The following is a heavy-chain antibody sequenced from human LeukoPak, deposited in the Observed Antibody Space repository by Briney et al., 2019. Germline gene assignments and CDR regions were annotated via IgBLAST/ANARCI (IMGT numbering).Heavy chain of an antibody. CDR2: IYYSGST. Sequence: NPSETLSLTCTVSGGPISSYYWSWIRQPPGKGLEWIGYIYYSGSTNYNPSLKSRVTISVDTSKNQFSLKLSSVTAADTAVYYCARSGTYSSSQFYYMDVWGKGTTVTVSS. V-gene: IGHV4-59*01. J-gene: IGHJ6*03. CDR3: ARSGTYSSSQFYYMDV. CDR1: GGPISSYY. D-gene: IGHD6-13*01.